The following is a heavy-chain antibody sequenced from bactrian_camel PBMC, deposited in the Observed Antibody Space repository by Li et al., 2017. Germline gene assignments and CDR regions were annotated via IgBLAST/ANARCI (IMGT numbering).Heavy chain of an antibody. Sequence: VQLVESEGDLVRPGGSLRLSCAASGFTFSDYYMTWVHQAPGKELEWVSSIYSDGSSNTYYAESVKGRFTISRDNAKSTGYPQMNSLKSDDTALYYCARVRKWSGYFYDYWGQGTQVTVS. V-gene: IGHV3-2*01. D-gene: IGHD2*01. CDR3: ARVRKWSGYFYDY. CDR2: IYSDGSSNT. CDR1: GFTFSDYY. J-gene: IGHJ4*01.